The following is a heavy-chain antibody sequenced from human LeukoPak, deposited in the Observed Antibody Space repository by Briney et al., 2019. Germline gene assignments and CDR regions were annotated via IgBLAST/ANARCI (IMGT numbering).Heavy chain of an antibody. CDR2: INHSGNT. J-gene: IGHJ5*02. V-gene: IGHV4-38-2*01. CDR3: ARQDTAMVKGWFDP. Sequence: PSETLSLTCAVSGYSISSGYYWGWIRQPPGRGLEWIGSINHSGNTYCNPSLKSRVAISIDTSKDDFSLKVASVTAADTAVYFCARQDTAMVKGWFDPWGLGTLVTVSS. CDR1: GYSISSGYY. D-gene: IGHD5-18*01.